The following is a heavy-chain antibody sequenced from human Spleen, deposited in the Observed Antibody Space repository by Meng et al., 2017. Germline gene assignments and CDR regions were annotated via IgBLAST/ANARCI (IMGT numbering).Heavy chain of an antibody. CDR3: AKDTSGGNSGLFDY. Sequence: SLKISCAASGFTFDDYAIHWVRQGPGKGLEWVSYITWNSGNIAYADSVKGRFTISRDNAKNSLYLQMNSLRPEDTALYHCAKDTSGGNSGLFDYWGQGTLVTVSS. D-gene: IGHD4-23*01. V-gene: IGHV3-9*01. CDR2: ITWNSGNI. CDR1: GFTFDDYA. J-gene: IGHJ4*02.